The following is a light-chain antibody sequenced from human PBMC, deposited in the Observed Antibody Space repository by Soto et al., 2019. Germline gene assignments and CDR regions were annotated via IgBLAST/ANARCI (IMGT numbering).Light chain of an antibody. V-gene: IGLV1-40*01. Sequence: QLVLTQPPSVSGAPGQRVTISCTGSNSNIGAGYDVHWYQQLPGTAPKLLIYGNSNRPSGVPDRFSGSKSGTSASLAITGLQAEDEADYYCQSYDSSLSGVVFGGGTKLTVL. J-gene: IGLJ2*01. CDR2: GNS. CDR3: QSYDSSLSGVV. CDR1: NSNIGAGYD.